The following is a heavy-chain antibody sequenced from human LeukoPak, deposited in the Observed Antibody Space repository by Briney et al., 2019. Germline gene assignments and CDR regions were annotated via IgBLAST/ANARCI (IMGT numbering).Heavy chain of an antibody. CDR3: ARGGAYCRGGSCPLNWFDP. CDR2: ISVYNDNT. J-gene: IGHJ5*02. V-gene: IGHV1-18*01. Sequence: ASVKVSCKASGYTFTNYDITWVRQAPGQGLEWMGWISVYNDNTNSAQKVQDRVTMTTDTSTSTAYTELRSLRSDDTAVYYCARGGAYCRGGSCPLNWFDPWGQGTLVTVSS. CDR1: GYTFTNYD. D-gene: IGHD2-15*01.